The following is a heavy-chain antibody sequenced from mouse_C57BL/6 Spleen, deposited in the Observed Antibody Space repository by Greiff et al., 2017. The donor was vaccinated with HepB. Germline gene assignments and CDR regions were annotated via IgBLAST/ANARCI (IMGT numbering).Heavy chain of an antibody. Sequence: VQLQQSGPELVKPGASVKISCKASGYTFTDYFINWVKQRPGQGLEWIGWIFPGSGSTYYNEKFKGKATLTVDKSSSTAYMLLSSLTSEDSAVYFCARAGMRITTVDPMDDWGQGTSVTVSS. CDR1: GYTFTDYF. J-gene: IGHJ4*01. V-gene: IGHV1-75*01. D-gene: IGHD1-1*01. CDR2: IFPGSGST. CDR3: ARAGMRITTVDPMDD.